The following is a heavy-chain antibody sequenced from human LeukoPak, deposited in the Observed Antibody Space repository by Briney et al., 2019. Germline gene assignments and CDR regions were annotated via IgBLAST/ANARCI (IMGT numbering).Heavy chain of an antibody. CDR3: ARKRGYCSGGSCYDGKYYYMDV. CDR1: GGSFSGYY. J-gene: IGHJ6*03. Sequence: SETLSLTCAVYGGSFSGYYWSWIRQPPGKGLEWMGEINHSGSTNYNPSLKSRVTISVDTSKYQFSLKLSSVTAADTAVYYCARKRGYCSGGSCYDGKYYYMDVWGKGTTVTVSS. CDR2: INHSGST. D-gene: IGHD2-15*01. V-gene: IGHV4-34*01.